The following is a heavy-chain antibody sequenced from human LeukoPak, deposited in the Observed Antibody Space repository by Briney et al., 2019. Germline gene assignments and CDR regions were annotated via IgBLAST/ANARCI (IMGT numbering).Heavy chain of an antibody. CDR1: GFTFSTYW. CDR2: INTDGSTT. D-gene: IGHD5-12*01. J-gene: IGHJ4*02. Sequence: PGGSLRLSCAGSGFTFSTYWMHWVRQAPGGDLVGVSGINTDGSTTSYADSVKGRFTISRDNAKNTLYLQMSGLRAEDTAVYYYAKESGYDVDLEYWGQGALVTVSS. V-gene: IGHV3-74*01. CDR3: AKESGYDVDLEY.